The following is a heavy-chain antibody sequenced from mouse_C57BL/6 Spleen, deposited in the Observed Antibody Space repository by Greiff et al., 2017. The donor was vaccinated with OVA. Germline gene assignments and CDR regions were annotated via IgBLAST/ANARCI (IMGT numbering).Heavy chain of an antibody. CDR2: IDPNSGGT. V-gene: IGHV1-72*01. CDR1: GYTFTSYW. CDR3: ASHSYYGSSYYFDY. Sequence: QVHVKQPGAELVKPGASVKLSCKASGYTFTSYWMHWVKQRPGRGLEWIGRIDPNSGGTKYNEKFKSKATLTVDKPSSTAYMQLSSLTSEDSAVYYCASHSYYGSSYYFDYWGQGTTLTVSS. J-gene: IGHJ2*01. D-gene: IGHD1-1*01.